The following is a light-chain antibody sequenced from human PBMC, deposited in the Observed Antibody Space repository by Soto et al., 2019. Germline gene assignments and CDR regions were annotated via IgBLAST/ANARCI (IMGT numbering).Light chain of an antibody. V-gene: IGKV1-5*03. CDR3: QHYNSYSEA. CDR2: KAS. Sequence: ILMTHSPSTLSGSVGDIVTITCRASQTISSWLAWYQQKPGKAPKLLIYKASTLKSGVPSRFSGSGSGTEFTLTISSLQPDDFATYYCQHYNSYSEAFGQRTKV. J-gene: IGKJ1*01. CDR1: QTISSW.